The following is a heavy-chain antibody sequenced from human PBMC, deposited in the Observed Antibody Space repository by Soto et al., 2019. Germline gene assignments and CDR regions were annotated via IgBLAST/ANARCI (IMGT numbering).Heavy chain of an antibody. V-gene: IGHV4-34*01. D-gene: IGHD1-7*01. CDR2: INHSGST. CDR3: ARQRPELRAFDI. Sequence: AGLSRKSVVCRGRFSGYYWSWILQPPGKGLEWIGEINHSGSTNYNPSLKSRVTISVDTSKNQFSLKPSSVTAADTPVYYCARQRPELRAFDIWGQGTMVTVSS. J-gene: IGHJ3*02. CDR1: RGRFSGYY.